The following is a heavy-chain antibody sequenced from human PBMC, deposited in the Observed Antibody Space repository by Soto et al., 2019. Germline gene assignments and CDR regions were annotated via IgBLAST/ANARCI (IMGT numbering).Heavy chain of an antibody. V-gene: IGHV1-69*13. CDR2: IIPIFGTA. D-gene: IGHD2-15*01. J-gene: IGHJ6*02. CDR3: ATQLLTSKTETKLPYSPIDV. Sequence: SVKVSCKASGGTFSRYAISWVRQAPGQGPEWMGGIIPIFGTANYAQKFQGRVTITADESTSTAYIELSSLRSEDTAVYYCATQLLTSKTETKLPYSPIDVWGQGTTVTVSS. CDR1: GGTFSRYA.